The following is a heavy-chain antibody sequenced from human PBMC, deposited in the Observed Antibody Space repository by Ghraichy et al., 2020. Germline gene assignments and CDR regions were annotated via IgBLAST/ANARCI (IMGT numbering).Heavy chain of an antibody. CDR1: GFTFSSYA. Sequence: GGSLRLSCAASGFTFSSYAMSWVRQAPGKGLEWVSAISGSGGSTYYADSVKGRFTISRENSKNTLYLQMNSLRAEDTAVYYCAKDLRDSGSYQGYVPHDAFDIWGQGTMVTVSS. J-gene: IGHJ3*02. CDR3: AKDLRDSGSYQGYVPHDAFDI. V-gene: IGHV3-23*01. CDR2: ISGSGGST. D-gene: IGHD1-26*01.